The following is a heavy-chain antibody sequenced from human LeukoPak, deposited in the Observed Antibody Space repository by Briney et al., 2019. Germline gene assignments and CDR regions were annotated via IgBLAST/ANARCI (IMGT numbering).Heavy chain of an antibody. D-gene: IGHD3-22*01. CDR2: ISYDGSNK. V-gene: IGHV3-30-3*01. Sequence: GGSLRLSCAASGFTFSSYAMHWVRQAPGKGLGWVAVISYDGSNKYYADSVKGRFTISRDNSKNTLYLQMNSLRAEDTAVYHCAISRDSSGYYYSWGQGTLVTVSS. J-gene: IGHJ4*02. CDR3: AISRDSSGYYYS. CDR1: GFTFSSYA.